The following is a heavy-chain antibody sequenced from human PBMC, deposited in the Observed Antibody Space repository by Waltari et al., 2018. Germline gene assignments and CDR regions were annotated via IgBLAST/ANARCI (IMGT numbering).Heavy chain of an antibody. V-gene: IGHV3-21*01. Sequence: EVQLVESGGGLVKPGGSLRLSCAASGFTFSSYSMNWVRQAPGKGREWVSAISSTGSYTHYADSVKGRFTISRDNAKNSLYLQMNSLRAEDTAVYYCARGGWGFYLDDWGQGTLVTFSS. CDR2: ISSTGSYT. CDR3: ARGGWGFYLDD. J-gene: IGHJ4*02. D-gene: IGHD7-27*01. CDR1: GFTFSSYS.